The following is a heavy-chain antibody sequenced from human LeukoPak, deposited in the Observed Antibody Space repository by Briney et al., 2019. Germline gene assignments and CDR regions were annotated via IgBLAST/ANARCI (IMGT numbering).Heavy chain of an antibody. J-gene: IGHJ4*02. Sequence: ASVKVSCKTSGYTFSTYGIIWLRQAPGQGLEWIGWISASNGNTNYAQKFQGRVTMTTDTSTSTLYMEVRSLRSDDTAVYYCARDNGYKSVDYWGQGTLVTVSS. V-gene: IGHV1-18*01. D-gene: IGHD1-14*01. CDR1: GYTFSTYG. CDR2: ISASNGNT. CDR3: ARDNGYKSVDY.